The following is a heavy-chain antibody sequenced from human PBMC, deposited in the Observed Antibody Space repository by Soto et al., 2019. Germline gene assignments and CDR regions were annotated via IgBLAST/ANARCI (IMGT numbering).Heavy chain of an antibody. V-gene: IGHV4-61*01. CDR3: ARAVRLRWDTGPVDY. Sequence: QVQLQESGPGLVKPSETLSLTCTVSGGSVSSGSYYWSWIRQPPGKGLEWIGYIYYSGSTNYNPALTRQVATSVDTSKHQVSLKLSSVTAADTAVYDCARAVRLRWDTGPVDYWGQGTLVTVSS. D-gene: IGHD4-17*01. CDR1: GGSVSSGSYY. J-gene: IGHJ4*02. CDR2: IYYSGST.